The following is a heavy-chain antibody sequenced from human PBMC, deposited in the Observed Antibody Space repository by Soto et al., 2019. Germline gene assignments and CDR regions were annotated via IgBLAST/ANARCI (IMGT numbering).Heavy chain of an antibody. V-gene: IGHV3-30*18. CDR3: AKGLVTTAPYYYYGMDV. Sequence: GGSLRLSCAASGFTFSSYGMHWVRQAPGKGLEWVAVISYDGSNKYYADSVKGRFTISRDNSKNTLYLQMNSLRAEDTAVYYCAKGLVTTAPYYYYGMDVRGQGTTVTVSS. J-gene: IGHJ6*02. D-gene: IGHD4-17*01. CDR1: GFTFSSYG. CDR2: ISYDGSNK.